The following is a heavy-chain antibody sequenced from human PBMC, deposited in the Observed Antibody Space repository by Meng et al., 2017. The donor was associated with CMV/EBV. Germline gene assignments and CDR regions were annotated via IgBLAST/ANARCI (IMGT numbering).Heavy chain of an antibody. V-gene: IGHV4-61*01. CDR1: GGSVSSGSYY. J-gene: IGHJ6*02. Sequence: SETLSLTCTVSGGSVSSGSYYWSWVRQPPGKGLEWIGYIYYSGSTNYNPSLKSRVTISVDTSKNQFSLKLSSVTAADTAVYYCARDRVHYGFWSPSNYYYGMDVWGQGTTVTVSS. CDR2: IYYSGST. CDR3: ARDRVHYGFWSPSNYYYGMDV. D-gene: IGHD3-3*01.